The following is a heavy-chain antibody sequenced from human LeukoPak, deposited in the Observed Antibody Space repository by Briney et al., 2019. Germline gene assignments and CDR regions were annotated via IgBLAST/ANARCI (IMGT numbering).Heavy chain of an antibody. CDR2: IWYDGSNK. D-gene: IGHD2-15*01. J-gene: IGHJ4*02. CDR1: GFTFSSYG. Sequence: GGSLRLSCAASGFTFSSYGMHWVRQAPGKGLEWVAVIWYDGSNKYYADSVKGRFIISRDNSKNTLYLQMNSLRAEDTAVYYCAKGLDWYCSGGSCYNIYYWGQGTLVTVSS. V-gene: IGHV3-33*06. CDR3: AKGLDWYCSGGSCYNIYY.